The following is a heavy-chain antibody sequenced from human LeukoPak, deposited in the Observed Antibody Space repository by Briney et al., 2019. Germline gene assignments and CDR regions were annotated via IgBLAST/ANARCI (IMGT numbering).Heavy chain of an antibody. Sequence: GGSLRLSCAASGFTIRGIYMTWVRQAPGKGLEWVAVTFIDGNTHYADSVKGRFTVSRDNSQNTIYLQMNSLRVEDTAVYYCARDFVPGPPGNYWGQGTLVTVSS. J-gene: IGHJ4*02. CDR2: TFIDGNT. V-gene: IGHV3-66*01. D-gene: IGHD2-2*01. CDR1: GFTIRGIY. CDR3: ARDFVPGPPGNY.